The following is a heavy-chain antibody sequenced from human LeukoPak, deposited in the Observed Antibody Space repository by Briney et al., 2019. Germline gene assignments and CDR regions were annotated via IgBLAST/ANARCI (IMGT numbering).Heavy chain of an antibody. CDR1: GFTFSSYA. Sequence: GGSLRLSCAASGFTFSSYAMSWVRQAPGMGLEWVSAISGSGGSTYYADSVKGRFTISRDNSKDTLYLQMNSLRAEDTAVYYCAKDLLKNYYDSSGYQAFDYWGQGTLVTVSS. CDR2: ISGSGGST. V-gene: IGHV3-23*01. J-gene: IGHJ4*02. D-gene: IGHD3-22*01. CDR3: AKDLLKNYYDSSGYQAFDY.